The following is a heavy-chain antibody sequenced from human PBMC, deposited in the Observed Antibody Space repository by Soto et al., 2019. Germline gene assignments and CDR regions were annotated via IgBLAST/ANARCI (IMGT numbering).Heavy chain of an antibody. D-gene: IGHD2-8*01. Sequence: QVQLQESGPGLVKPSETLSLTCTVSGGSISSYYWSWIRQPPGKGLEWIGYIYYSGSTNYNPSLKSRVTISVDTSRNRDSLKLISVTAADTDVYYCARGSRVYPNAFDIWGQGTMVTVSS. V-gene: IGHV4-59*08. CDR2: IYYSGST. CDR1: GGSISSYY. CDR3: ARGSRVYPNAFDI. J-gene: IGHJ3*02.